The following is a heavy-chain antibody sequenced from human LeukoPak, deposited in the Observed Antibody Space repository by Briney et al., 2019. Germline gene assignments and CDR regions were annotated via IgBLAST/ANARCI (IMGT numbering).Heavy chain of an antibody. V-gene: IGHV1-2*02. CDR3: ARVRDNACDY. Sequence: SVTVSCKTSGYMVSDYYMHWVRQAPGQGLEWMGWLRGDTGDTDSPQKFKGRVTMTRDTATNTAYMQLSRLTYDDTAIYFCARVRDNACDYWGQRTLVTVSS. J-gene: IGHJ4*02. CDR1: GYMVSDYY. D-gene: IGHD1-1*01. CDR2: LRGDTGDT.